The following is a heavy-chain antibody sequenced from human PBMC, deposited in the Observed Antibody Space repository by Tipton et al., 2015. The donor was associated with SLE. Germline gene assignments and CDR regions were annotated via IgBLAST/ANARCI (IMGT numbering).Heavy chain of an antibody. V-gene: IGHV4-59*01. CDR1: GGSISSYY. CDR3: ARWAGPTVNFDY. D-gene: IGHD4-11*01. CDR2: IYYSGST. Sequence: TLSLTCTVSGGSISSYYWSWIRQPPGKGLEWIGYIYYSGSTNYNPSLKSRVTISVDTSKNQFSLKLSSVTAAVTAVYYCARWAGPTVNFDYWGQGTLVTVPS. J-gene: IGHJ4*02.